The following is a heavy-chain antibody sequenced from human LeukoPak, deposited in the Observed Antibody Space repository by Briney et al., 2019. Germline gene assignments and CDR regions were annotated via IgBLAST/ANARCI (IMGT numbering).Heavy chain of an antibody. J-gene: IGHJ4*02. D-gene: IGHD6-19*01. CDR1: GFTFSSYS. CDR2: MSSSSIYI. Sequence: GGSLRLSCAVSGFTFSSYSMNWVRQAAGKGLEWVSSMSSSSIYIYYADSVKGRFTISRDNAKNSLYLQMDSLSAEDTAFYYCAKNLGSGWYFPFDYWGQGTLVTVSS. CDR3: AKNLGSGWYFPFDY. V-gene: IGHV3-21*04.